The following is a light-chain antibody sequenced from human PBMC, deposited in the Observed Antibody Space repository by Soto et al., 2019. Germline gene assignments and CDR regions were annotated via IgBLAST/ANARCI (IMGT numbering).Light chain of an antibody. CDR2: DAS. V-gene: IGKV1-33*01. Sequence: DIQMTQSPSSLSASVGDRVTITCQASQDISNYLNWYQQKPGKAPKLLIYDASNLETGVPSRFSGSGSGTEFTFTISSMLREDIATDYCQQYDNLPLWTFGQGTKVEIK. J-gene: IGKJ1*01. CDR3: QQYDNLPLWT. CDR1: QDISNY.